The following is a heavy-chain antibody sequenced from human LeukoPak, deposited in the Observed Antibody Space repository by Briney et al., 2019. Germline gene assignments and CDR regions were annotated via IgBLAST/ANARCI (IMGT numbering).Heavy chain of an antibody. CDR2: IKSKTDGGTT. J-gene: IGHJ4*02. CDR1: GFTFSNAW. CDR3: TTGPYDYGSGTYYH. D-gene: IGHD3-10*01. V-gene: IGHV3-15*01. Sequence: GGSLRFSCAASGFTFSNAWMSWVRQAPGKGLEWVGRIKSKTDGGTTDYAAPVKGRFTISRDDSKNTLYVQMNSLKTEDTAVYYCTTGPYDYGSGTYYHWGQGTLVTVSS.